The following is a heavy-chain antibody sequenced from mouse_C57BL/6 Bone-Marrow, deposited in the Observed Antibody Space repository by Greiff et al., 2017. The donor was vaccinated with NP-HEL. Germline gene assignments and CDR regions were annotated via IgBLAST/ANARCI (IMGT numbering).Heavy chain of an antibody. CDR3: ARRRYYGRDFDY. CDR1: GFTFSSYG. V-gene: IGHV5-6*02. D-gene: IGHD1-1*01. CDR2: ISSGGSYT. J-gene: IGHJ2*01. Sequence: EVKLVESGGDLVKPGGSLKLSCAASGFTFSSYGMSWVRQTPDKRLEWVATISSGGSYTYYPDSVKGRFTISRDNAKNTLYLQMSRLKSEDTAMYYCARRRYYGRDFDYWGQGTTLTVSS.